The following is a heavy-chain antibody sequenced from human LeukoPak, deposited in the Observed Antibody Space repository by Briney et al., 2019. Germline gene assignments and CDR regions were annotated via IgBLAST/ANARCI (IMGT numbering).Heavy chain of an antibody. CDR2: ISSSSSYI. J-gene: IGHJ4*02. V-gene: IGHV3-21*01. CDR3: GRADILTGYYFDY. CDR1: GFTFSSYS. Sequence: KPGGSLRLSCAASGFTFSSYSMNWVRQAPGKGLEWVSSISSSSSYIYYADSVKGRFTISRDNAKNSLYLQMNSLRAEDTAVYYCGRADILTGYYFDYWGQGTLVTVSS. D-gene: IGHD3-9*01.